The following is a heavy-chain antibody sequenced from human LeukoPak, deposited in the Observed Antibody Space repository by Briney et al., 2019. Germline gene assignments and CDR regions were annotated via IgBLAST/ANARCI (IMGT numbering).Heavy chain of an antibody. CDR1: VYTFTGYY. CDR3: ARGRGSGSYLYYYYGMDV. D-gene: IGHD1-26*01. J-gene: IGHJ6*02. V-gene: IGHV1-2*02. CDR2: INPNSCGT. Sequence: SSVKVSFKASVYTFTGYYMHWVRQAPGQGLEWMGWINPNSCGTNYAQKFQGRVTMTRDTSISTAYMELSRLRSDDTAVYYSARGRGSGSYLYYYYGMDVWGQGTTVTVSS.